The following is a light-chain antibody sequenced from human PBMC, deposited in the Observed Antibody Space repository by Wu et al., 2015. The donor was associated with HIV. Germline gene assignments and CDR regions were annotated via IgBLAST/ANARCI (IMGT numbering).Light chain of an antibody. CDR3: QQYVTSPPMYT. CDR1: QSVNSN. CDR2: DAS. Sequence: EELMTQSPATLSVSPGERVTLSCRASQSVNSNLAWYQQIPGQAPRLLIYDASIRATGVPARFSGSGSGTDFTLTISRLEPEDFAVYYCQQYVTSPPMYTFGQGTKLEIK. V-gene: IGKV3-15*01. J-gene: IGKJ2*01.